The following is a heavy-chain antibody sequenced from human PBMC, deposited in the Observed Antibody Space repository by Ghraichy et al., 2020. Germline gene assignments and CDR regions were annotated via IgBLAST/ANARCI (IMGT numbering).Heavy chain of an antibody. V-gene: IGHV3-48*01. CDR3: ARLPLPRRAAVGDWYFDL. J-gene: IGHJ2*01. D-gene: IGHD6-13*01. CDR2: ITGSSITI. Sequence: LSLTCEGSGFSFSDYSMIWVRLTPRKALEWVSYITGSSITIFYTDSVKGRFTISRDNAKNSLYLQLNSLRAEDTAVYYCARLPLPRRAAVGDWYFDLLGRGTLVPVSS. CDR1: GFSFSDYS.